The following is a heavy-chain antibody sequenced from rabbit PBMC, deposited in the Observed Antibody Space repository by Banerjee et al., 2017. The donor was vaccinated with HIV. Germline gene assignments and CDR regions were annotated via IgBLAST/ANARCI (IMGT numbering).Heavy chain of an antibody. V-gene: IGHV1S7*01. J-gene: IGHJ6*01. D-gene: IGHD2-1*01. CDR2: INTGSGST. Sequence: QLEESGGDLVKPEGSLTLTCTVSGFSLSGYWMSWVRQAPGKGLEWIGYINTGSGSTDYASWVNGRFTISSDNAQNTVDLQMNSLTAADTATYFCAREREYSYDDYGDYGMDLWGPGTLVTVS. CDR3: AREREYSYDDYGDYGMDL. CDR1: GFSLSGYW.